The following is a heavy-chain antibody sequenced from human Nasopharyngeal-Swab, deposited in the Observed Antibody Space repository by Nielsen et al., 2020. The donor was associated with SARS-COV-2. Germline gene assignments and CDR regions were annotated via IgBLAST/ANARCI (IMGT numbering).Heavy chain of an antibody. CDR2: IYTSGST. V-gene: IGHV4-61*02. CDR3: ARGSRGYYFDY. J-gene: IGHJ4*02. Sequence: SATLSLTCTVSGGSISSGSYYWSWIRQPAGKGLEWIGRIYTSGSTNYNPSLKSRVTISVDTSKNQFSLKLSSVTAADTAVYYCARGSRGYYFDYWGQGTLVTVSS. D-gene: IGHD2-15*01. CDR1: GGSISSGSYY.